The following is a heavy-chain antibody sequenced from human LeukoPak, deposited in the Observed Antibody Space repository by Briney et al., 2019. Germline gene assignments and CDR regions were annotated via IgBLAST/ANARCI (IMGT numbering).Heavy chain of an antibody. D-gene: IGHD6-13*01. CDR2: IRWNSGSI. CDR3: AKDIGAAAGTFYGMDV. V-gene: IGHV3-9*01. J-gene: IGHJ6*02. Sequence: GRSLRLSCAASGFTFADYAMHWVRQAPGKGLEWVSGIRWNSGSIGYADSVKGRFTISRDNAKNSLYLQMNSLRAEDTALYYCAKDIGAAAGTFYGMDVWGQGTTVTVSS. CDR1: GFTFADYA.